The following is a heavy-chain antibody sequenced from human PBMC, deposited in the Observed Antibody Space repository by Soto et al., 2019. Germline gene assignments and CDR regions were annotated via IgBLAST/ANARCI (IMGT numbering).Heavy chain of an antibody. CDR1: GYSFTSDW. J-gene: IGHJ6*02. CDR3: ARTSAAGKYYYGMDV. Sequence: ESLKISRKGSGYSFTSDWVGWVRQMPGKGLEWMGIIYPGDSDTRYSPSFQGQVTISADKSISTAYLQWSSLKASDTAMYYCARTSAAGKYYYGMDVWGQGTTVTVSS. D-gene: IGHD6-13*01. V-gene: IGHV5-51*01. CDR2: IYPGDSDT.